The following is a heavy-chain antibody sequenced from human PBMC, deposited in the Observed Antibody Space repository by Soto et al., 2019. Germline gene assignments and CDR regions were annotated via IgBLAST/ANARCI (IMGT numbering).Heavy chain of an antibody. V-gene: IGHV3-23*01. CDR2: TRGNGGAV. CDR3: VKGYGMDV. CDR1: GFTFSDYA. Sequence: GGSLRLSCAASGFTFSDYAMSWVRQPAGKGLEWVSITRGNGGAVSYADSVKGRFTISRDNSKNTLYLLMNGLRAEDTAVYYCVKGYGMDVWGQGTMVTVSS. J-gene: IGHJ6*02. D-gene: IGHD3-10*01.